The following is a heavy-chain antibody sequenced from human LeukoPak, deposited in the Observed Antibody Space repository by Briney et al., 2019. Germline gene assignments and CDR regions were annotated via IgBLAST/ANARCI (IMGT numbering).Heavy chain of an antibody. D-gene: IGHD4-17*01. CDR3: VRIATVTTPDY. V-gene: IGHV3-74*01. CDR2: INPDGTTT. J-gene: IGHJ4*02. CDR1: GFTFSSYW. Sequence: PGGSLRLSCAASGFTFSSYWMHWVRQPLGKGLVWVSRINPDGTTTNYADSVKGRFTISGDNAKNTLYLQMNSLTVEDTALYYCVRIATVTTPDYWGQGTLVTVSS.